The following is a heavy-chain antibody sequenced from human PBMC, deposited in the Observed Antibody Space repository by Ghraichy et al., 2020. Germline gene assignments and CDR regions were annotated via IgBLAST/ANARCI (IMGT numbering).Heavy chain of an antibody. Sequence: GGSLRLSCAGSGFIVSSNRMSWFRQAPGKGLEWVAVIYAAGSTYYADSVKGRFTISRDNPKNTLYLQMNSLRAEDTAMYYCATERGSGPVQEYWGQGTLVTVSS. CDR2: IYAAGST. D-gene: IGHD2-2*01. CDR3: ATERGSGPVQEY. J-gene: IGHJ4*02. CDR1: GFIVSSNR. V-gene: IGHV3-53*01.